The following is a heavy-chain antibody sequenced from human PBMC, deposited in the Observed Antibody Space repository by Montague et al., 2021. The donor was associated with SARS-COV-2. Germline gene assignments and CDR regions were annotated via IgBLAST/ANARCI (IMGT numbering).Heavy chain of an antibody. J-gene: IGHJ3*02. V-gene: IGHV4-39*01. D-gene: IGHD6-19*01. Sequence: SETLSLTCTVSGGSISSSSYYWGWIRQPPGKGLVWIGRIYYSGSTYYNPSLKSRVTISVATSKNQFSLKLSSVTAAATAVYYCAGQESSSGSFKTDAFDIWGQGTMVTVSS. CDR2: IYYSGST. CDR1: GGSISSSSYY. CDR3: AGQESSSGSFKTDAFDI.